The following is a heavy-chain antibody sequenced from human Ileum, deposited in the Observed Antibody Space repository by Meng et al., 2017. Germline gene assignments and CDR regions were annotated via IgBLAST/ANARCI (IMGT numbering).Heavy chain of an antibody. Sequence: GGSLRLSCAASGFTFSDLYMSWIRQAPGKGLEWVSYISDSGSTEYYADSVRGRFTVPRDNAMNSLYLQMNSLRAEDTAVYYCARVGFYYASSNWGQGTRVTCSS. CDR3: ARVGFYYASSN. D-gene: IGHD3-10*01. CDR2: ISDSGSTE. CDR1: GFTFSDLY. V-gene: IGHV3-11*01. J-gene: IGHJ4*02.